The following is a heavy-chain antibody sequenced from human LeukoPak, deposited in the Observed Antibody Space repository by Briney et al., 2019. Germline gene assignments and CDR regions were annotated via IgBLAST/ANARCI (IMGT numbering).Heavy chain of an antibody. J-gene: IGHJ4*02. CDR1: GFTVSSNY. V-gene: IGHV3-66*02. D-gene: IGHD1-26*01. Sequence: PGGSLRLSCAASGFTVSSNYMSWVRQAPGKGLEWVSVIYSDGSTYDADSVMGRFTISRDNSKNAVDLQINSLRDEDTAVYYCAKDWGQRGVGATLGHWGQGTLVIVSS. CDR3: AKDWGQRGVGATLGH. CDR2: IYSDGST.